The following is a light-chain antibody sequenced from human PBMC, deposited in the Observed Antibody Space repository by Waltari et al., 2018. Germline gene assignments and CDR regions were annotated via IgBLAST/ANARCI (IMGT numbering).Light chain of an antibody. Sequence: SYELTQPLSVSVALGQPARITCWENNIGSKNVQWYLQKPGQAPVMVTYSDSNRPAGIPERFSGSNSGNTATLTISRAQAGDEADYYCQVWDSTTVVFGGGTKLTVL. V-gene: IGLV3-9*01. CDR1: NIGSKN. J-gene: IGLJ2*01. CDR3: QVWDSTTVV. CDR2: SDS.